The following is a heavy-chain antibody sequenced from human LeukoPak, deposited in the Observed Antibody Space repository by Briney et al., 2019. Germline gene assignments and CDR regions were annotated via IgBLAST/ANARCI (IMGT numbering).Heavy chain of an antibody. V-gene: IGHV3-23*01. D-gene: IGHD3-3*01. CDR2: ISGRGGRT. CDR1: GFTFSSYA. J-gene: IGHJ3*02. CDR3: AKDRGEYDFWTVTGGFDI. Sequence: QPGGSLRLSCAASGFTFSSYAMSWVRQAPGKGPEWVSIISGRGGRTDFADSVKGRFTNSRDNSKNTLYLQMNSLRAEDTAVYYSAKDRGEYDFWTVTGGFDIWGQGTMVTVSS.